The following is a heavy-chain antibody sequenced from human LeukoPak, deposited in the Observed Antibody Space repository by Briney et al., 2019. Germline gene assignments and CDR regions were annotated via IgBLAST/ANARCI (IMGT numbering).Heavy chain of an antibody. CDR3: AKWKYSNSGIDDY. CDR1: GFTFGSYA. CDR2: ISYDGSNK. V-gene: IGHV3-30-3*02. Sequence: GGSLRLSCAASGFTFGSYAMHWVRQAPGKGLEWVAVISYDGSNKYYADSVKGRFTISRDNSKNMLYLQMNSLRAEDTAVYYCAKWKYSNSGIDDYWGQGTLVTVSS. D-gene: IGHD6-6*01. J-gene: IGHJ4*02.